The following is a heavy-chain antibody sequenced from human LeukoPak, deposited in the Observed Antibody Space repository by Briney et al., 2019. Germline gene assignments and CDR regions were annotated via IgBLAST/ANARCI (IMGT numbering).Heavy chain of an antibody. CDR3: AKQSIAARPWIYYYYGMDV. J-gene: IGHJ6*02. Sequence: PGRSLRLSCAASGFTFSSYGMHWVRQAPGKGLEWVAVISYDGSNKYYADSVKGRFTISRDNSKNTLYLQMNSLRAEDTDMYYCAKQSIAARPWIYYYYGMDVWGQGTTVTVSS. CDR2: ISYDGSNK. D-gene: IGHD6-6*01. V-gene: IGHV3-30*18. CDR1: GFTFSSYG.